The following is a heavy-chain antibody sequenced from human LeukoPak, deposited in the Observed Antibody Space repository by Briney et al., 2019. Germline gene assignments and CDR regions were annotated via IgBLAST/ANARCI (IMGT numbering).Heavy chain of an antibody. J-gene: IGHJ4*02. CDR2: ISGSGAAT. V-gene: IGHV3-23*01. D-gene: IGHD1/OR15-1a*01. Sequence: PGGSLRLSCATSGFTFSSYAMSWVRQAPGKGLEWVSAISGSGAATYYADSVKVRFTISRDNSKNTLYLQMNSLRAEDTAIYYCAKTGNNNEWSFDFWGQGTLVTVSS. CDR3: AKTGNNNEWSFDF. CDR1: GFTFSSYA.